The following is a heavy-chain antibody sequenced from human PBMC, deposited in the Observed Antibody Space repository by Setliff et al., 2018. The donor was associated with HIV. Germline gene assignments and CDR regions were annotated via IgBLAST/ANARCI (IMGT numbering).Heavy chain of an antibody. D-gene: IGHD2-15*01. CDR2: ISGSGSVI. V-gene: IGHV3-11*04. Sequence: LSLSCAASGFTFSGDYMSWIRQIPGQGLEWVSYISGSGSVIFYADSVKGRFTVSRDNAKNTLFLQMNSLRAEDTGVYYCARDQSVAGPTTSDYWGQGTLVTVSS. CDR1: GFTFSGDY. CDR3: ARDQSVAGPTTSDY. J-gene: IGHJ4*02.